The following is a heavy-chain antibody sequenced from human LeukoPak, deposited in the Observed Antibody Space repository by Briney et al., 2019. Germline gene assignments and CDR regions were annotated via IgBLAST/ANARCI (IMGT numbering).Heavy chain of an antibody. D-gene: IGHD1-26*01. CDR1: NGSINSYY. J-gene: IGHJ4*02. CDR3: ARHGIVGATPNFDY. Sequence: SETLSLTCNVSNGSINSYYWGWIRQPPGKGLEFIGYIYYSGSTNYNPSLKSRVTISVDTSKNQFSLKLSSVTAADTAVYYCARHGIVGATPNFDYWGQGTLVTVSS. V-gene: IGHV4-59*08. CDR2: IYYSGST.